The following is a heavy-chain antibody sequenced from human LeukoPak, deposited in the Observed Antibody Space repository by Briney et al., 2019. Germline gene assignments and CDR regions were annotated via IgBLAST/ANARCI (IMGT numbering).Heavy chain of an antibody. D-gene: IGHD3-10*01. J-gene: IGHJ5*02. CDR1: GFTFSSYE. Sequence: GGSLRLSCAASGFTFSSYEMNWVRQAPGKGLEWVSYISSSGSTIYYADSVKGRFTISRDNAKNSLYLQMNSLRAEDTAVYYCARVPPGDTMVRGAYFDPWGQGTLVTVSS. CDR2: ISSSGSTI. V-gene: IGHV3-48*03. CDR3: ARVPPGDTMVRGAYFDP.